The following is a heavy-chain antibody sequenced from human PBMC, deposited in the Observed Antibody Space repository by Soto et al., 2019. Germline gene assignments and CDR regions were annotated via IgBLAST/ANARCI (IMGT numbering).Heavy chain of an antibody. CDR1: GFSLSTSGVG. D-gene: IGHD6-13*01. CDR3: AHTGLYCSSWYYRRYFDR. CDR2: IYWDDDK. V-gene: IGHV2-5*02. Sequence: QITLKESGPTLVKPTQTLTLTCTFSGFSLSTSGVGVGWIRQPPGKALEWLALIYWDDDKRYSPSLKSRLTITKDTSNNPVVLTLTHMAPVDTATSSCAHTGLYCSSWYYRRYFDRWGRGTLVTVSS. J-gene: IGHJ2*01.